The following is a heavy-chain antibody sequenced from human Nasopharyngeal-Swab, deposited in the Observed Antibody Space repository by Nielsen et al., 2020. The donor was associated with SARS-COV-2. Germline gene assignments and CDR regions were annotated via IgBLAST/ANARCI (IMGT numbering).Heavy chain of an antibody. J-gene: IGHJ5*02. CDR2: ISSSSSYI. CDR3: ARKGLYDSSGYPFDP. CDR1: GFTFSSYS. Sequence: GESLKISCAASGFTFSSYSMNWVRQAPGKGLEWVSSISSSSSYIYYADSVKGRFTISRDNAKNSLYLQMNSLRAEDTAVYYCARKGLYDSSGYPFDPWGQGTLVTVSS. V-gene: IGHV3-21*01. D-gene: IGHD3-22*01.